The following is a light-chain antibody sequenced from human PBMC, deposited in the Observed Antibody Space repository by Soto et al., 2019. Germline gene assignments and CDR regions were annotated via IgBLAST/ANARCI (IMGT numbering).Light chain of an antibody. J-gene: IGLJ1*01. Sequence: QSVLTQPASVSGSPGQSITISCTGTSSDVGGYNYVSWYQQHPGEAPKLMIYAVTDRPSGVSSRFSGSKSGNTASLTISGLQAEDEADYYCSSYTSSSTLFGTGTKVTVL. CDR1: SSDVGGYNY. CDR2: AVT. CDR3: SSYTSSSTL. V-gene: IGLV2-14*01.